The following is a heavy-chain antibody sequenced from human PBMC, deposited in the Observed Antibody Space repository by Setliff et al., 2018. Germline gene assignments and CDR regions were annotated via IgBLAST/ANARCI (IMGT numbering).Heavy chain of an antibody. CDR1: GYTFTTYA. J-gene: IGHJ4*02. CDR3: ARGGVTTFLPMGY. D-gene: IGHD4-17*01. V-gene: IGHV7-4-1*02. CDR2: INTNTGNP. Sequence: ASVKVSCKASGYTFTTYAMSWMRQAPGQGLEWMGWINTNTGNPSYAQGFTGRFVFSLDTSVSTAYLQISSVKAEDTAVYYCARGGVTTFLPMGYWGQGSLVTVSS.